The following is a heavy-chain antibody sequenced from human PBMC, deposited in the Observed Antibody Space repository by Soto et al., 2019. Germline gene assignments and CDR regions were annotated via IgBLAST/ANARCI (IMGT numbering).Heavy chain of an antibody. Sequence: XETLSLTCSVAGHSISSGYYWGWIRQPPGKGLEWIGSFYHSGSTYYNPSLKSRVTISVDTSKNQFSLKLSSVTAADTAVYYCARGEYYGSGNYFDSWGQGTLVTVSS. CDR3: ARGEYYGSGNYFDS. J-gene: IGHJ4*02. D-gene: IGHD3-10*01. CDR1: GHSISSGYY. CDR2: FYHSGST. V-gene: IGHV4-38-2*02.